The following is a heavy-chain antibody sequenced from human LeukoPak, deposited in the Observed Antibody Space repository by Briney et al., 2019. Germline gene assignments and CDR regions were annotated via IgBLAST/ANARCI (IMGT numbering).Heavy chain of an antibody. D-gene: IGHD6-6*01. J-gene: IGHJ3*02. CDR2: INPNSGGT. V-gene: IGHV1-2*02. CDR3: ARDHEYSSSSDAFDI. CDR1: GYTFTGYY. Sequence: ASVNVSCKASGYTFTGYYMHWVRQAPGQGLEWMGWINPNSGGTNYAQKFQGRVTMTRDTSISTAYMELSRLRSDDTAVYYCARDHEYSSSSDAFDIWGQGTMVTVSS.